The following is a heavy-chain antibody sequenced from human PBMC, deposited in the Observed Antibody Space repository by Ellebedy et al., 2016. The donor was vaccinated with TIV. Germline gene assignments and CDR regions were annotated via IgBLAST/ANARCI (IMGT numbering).Heavy chain of an antibody. CDR2: ISSTGTT. J-gene: IGHJ4*02. D-gene: IGHD5-12*01. CDR3: ARLKTPRSDYYYHSFDS. V-gene: IGHV4-59*01. Sequence: SETLSLTCSVSGGSLTGYYWSWIRQSPGKGLEWIGHISSTGTTTYNPSLRSRVTIVAVDTSDYEFSLTLTSVTAADTALYYCARLKTPRSDYYYHSFDSWGQGTLVTVSS. CDR1: GGSLTGYY.